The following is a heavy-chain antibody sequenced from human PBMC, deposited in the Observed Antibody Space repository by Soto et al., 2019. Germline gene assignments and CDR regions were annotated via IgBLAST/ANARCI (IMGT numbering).Heavy chain of an antibody. V-gene: IGHV3-33*01. D-gene: IGHD3-22*01. J-gene: IGHJ2*01. CDR2: TWYDGSNK. Sequence: QVQLVESGGGVVQPGRSLRLSCAASGFTFSSYGMHWVRQAPGKGLEWVAVTWYDGSNKYYADSVKGRFTISRDNSKNTLYLQMNSLRAEDTAVYYCARDQARDSSGYYYPHWYFDLWGRGTLVTVSS. CDR1: GFTFSSYG. CDR3: ARDQARDSSGYYYPHWYFDL.